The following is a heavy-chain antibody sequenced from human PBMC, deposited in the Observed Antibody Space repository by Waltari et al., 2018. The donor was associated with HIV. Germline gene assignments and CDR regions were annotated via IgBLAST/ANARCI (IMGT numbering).Heavy chain of an antibody. CDR1: GFSFSSYT. Sequence: EVQLVESGGALVQPGGSLRPSCAASGFSFSSYTMNWVRQAPGKGLGWISSISFSSSNIYDADSVKGRFTISRDNAKNSLYLQMNSLRAEDTAMYYCARTRRYESSYLYYIDNWGQGTLVTVSS. J-gene: IGHJ4*02. V-gene: IGHV3-48*01. CDR2: ISFSSSNI. CDR3: ARTRRYESSYLYYIDN. D-gene: IGHD5-12*01.